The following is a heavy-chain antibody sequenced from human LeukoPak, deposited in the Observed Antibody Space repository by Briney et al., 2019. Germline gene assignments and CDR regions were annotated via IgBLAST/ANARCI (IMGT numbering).Heavy chain of an antibody. CDR2: IIYSGST. CDR3: ARRSGSGSLNCFDY. D-gene: IGHD3-10*01. Sequence: SETLSLTCTVSGGSISSSYWSWIRQPPGKGLEWIGYIIYSGSTSSNPSLKSRVTISIDTSKNQFSLKLSSVTAADTAVYYCARRSGSGSLNCFDYWGQGTLVTVSS. V-gene: IGHV4-59*08. J-gene: IGHJ4*02. CDR1: GGSISSSY.